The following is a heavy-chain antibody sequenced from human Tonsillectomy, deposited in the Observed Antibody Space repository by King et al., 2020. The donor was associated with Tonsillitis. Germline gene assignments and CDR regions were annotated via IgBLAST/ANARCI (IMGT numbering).Heavy chain of an antibody. CDR1: GGSISSGGYS. Sequence: QLQESGSGLVKPSQTLSLTCAVSGGSISSGGYSWSWIRQPPGKGLEWIGYIYHSGSTYYNPSLKSRVTISVDRSKNQFSLKLSSVTAADTAVYYCARASAGALGLDYWGQGTLVTVSS. CDR3: ARASAGALGLDY. D-gene: IGHD3-10*01. V-gene: IGHV4-30-2*01. CDR2: IYHSGST. J-gene: IGHJ4*02.